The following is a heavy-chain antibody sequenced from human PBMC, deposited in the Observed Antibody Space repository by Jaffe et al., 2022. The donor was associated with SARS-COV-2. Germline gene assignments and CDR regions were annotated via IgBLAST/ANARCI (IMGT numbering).Heavy chain of an antibody. CDR3: AKLPPHDILTGYYTGTHDAFDI. J-gene: IGHJ3*02. CDR1: GFTFSSYA. Sequence: EVQLVASGGGLVQPGGSLRLSCTASGFTFSSYAMSWVRQAPGKGLEWVSGISGSGFSTYYADSVKGHFTISRDNSKNTLYLQMNSLRAEDTAVYYCAKLPPHDILTGYYTGTHDAFDIWGQGTMVTVSS. D-gene: IGHD3-9*01. V-gene: IGHV3-23*04. CDR2: ISGSGFST.